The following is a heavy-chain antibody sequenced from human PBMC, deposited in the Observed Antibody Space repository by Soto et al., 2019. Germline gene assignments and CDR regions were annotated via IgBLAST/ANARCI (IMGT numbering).Heavy chain of an antibody. Sequence: SVKVSCKASGGTFSSYAISWVRQAPGQGLEWMGGIIPIFGTANYAQKFQGRVTITADESTSTAYMELSSLRSEDTAVYYCARGRDRAVPSAIDIDGPWGQGTLVTVSS. J-gene: IGHJ5*02. CDR1: GGTFSSYA. CDR2: IIPIFGTA. CDR3: ARGRDRAVPSAIDIDGP. V-gene: IGHV1-69*13. D-gene: IGHD3-10*01.